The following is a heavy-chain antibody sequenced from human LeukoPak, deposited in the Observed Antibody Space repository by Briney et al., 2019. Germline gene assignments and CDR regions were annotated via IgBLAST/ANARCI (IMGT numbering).Heavy chain of an antibody. CDR1: GGSISRSNYY. J-gene: IGHJ1*01. V-gene: IGHV4-39*01. D-gene: IGHD6-13*01. Sequence: PSETLSLTCTVSGGSISRSNYYWGWIRQPPGKGLEWIGSLYSSGNTYYNPSLKSRVTISVDSSKNQFSLKLTSVTAADTAVYYCAGTASEYSISWIDWGQGTLVTVSS. CDR2: LYSSGNT. CDR3: AGTASEYSISWID.